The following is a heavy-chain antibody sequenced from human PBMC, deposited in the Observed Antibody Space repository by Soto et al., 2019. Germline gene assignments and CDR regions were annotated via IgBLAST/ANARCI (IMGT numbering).Heavy chain of an antibody. J-gene: IGHJ4*02. CDR1: GGSVSSGNYF. V-gene: IGHV4-61*01. CDR2: ISYNGNT. D-gene: IGHD3-22*01. CDR3: ARKHFYDSSSLLL. Sequence: PSETLSLTCTVSGGSVSSGNYFWSWIRQPPGKGLEWIGYISYNGNTNFNPSLKSRVTISVDTSKTRFSLKLTSVTAADTAVYFCARKHFYDSSSLLLWGQGNLVTVSS.